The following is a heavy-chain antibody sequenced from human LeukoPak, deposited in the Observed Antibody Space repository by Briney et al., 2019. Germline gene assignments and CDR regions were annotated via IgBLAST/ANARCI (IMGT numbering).Heavy chain of an antibody. V-gene: IGHV3-23*01. CDR1: GFTFSSYA. J-gene: IGHJ5*02. D-gene: IGHD3-10*01. Sequence: PGGSLRLSCAASGFTFSSYAMHWVRQAPGKGLEWVSAISGSGGSTYYADSVKGRFTISRDNSKNTLYLQTNSLRAEDTAVYYCAKDLVWFGDFPPDDPWGQGTLVTVSS. CDR3: AKDLVWFGDFPPDDP. CDR2: ISGSGGST.